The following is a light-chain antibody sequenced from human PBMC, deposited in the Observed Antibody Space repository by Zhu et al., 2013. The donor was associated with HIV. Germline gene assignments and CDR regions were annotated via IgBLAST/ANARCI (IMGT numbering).Light chain of an antibody. Sequence: IQMTQSPSSLSASVGDRVTITCQASQDITDFLNWYQQKPGKAPQLLIFGASNLKTGVPSRFSGSGSGTDFTFTISNLDPEDTATYYCQQYNSFPFTFGPWDQS. V-gene: IGKV1-33*01. CDR2: GAS. J-gene: IGKJ3*01. CDR1: QDITDF. CDR3: QQYNSFPFT.